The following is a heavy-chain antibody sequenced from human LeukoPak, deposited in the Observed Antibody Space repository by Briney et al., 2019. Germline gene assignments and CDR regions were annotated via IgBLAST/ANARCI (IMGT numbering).Heavy chain of an antibody. CDR2: IYYSGRT. V-gene: IGHV4-59*08. CDR1: GVSISSYY. CDR3: AGGPIGYCSSASCRFDY. Sequence: SETLSLTCTVSGVSISSYYWTWVRQPPGKGLEGVGYIYYSGRTNYTPSLKSRVTISVDPSKNEFSLKLSSVTAADTAVYYCAGGPIGYCSSASCRFDYWGQGTLVTVSS. D-gene: IGHD2-2*03. J-gene: IGHJ4*02.